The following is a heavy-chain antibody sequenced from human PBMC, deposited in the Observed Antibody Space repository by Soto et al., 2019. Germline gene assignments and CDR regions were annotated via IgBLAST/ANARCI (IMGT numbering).Heavy chain of an antibody. V-gene: IGHV1-18*01. CDR1: GYTFTSYG. Sequence: GASVKVSCKASGYTFTSYGISWVRQAPGQRLEWMGWISAYNGNTNYAQKLQGRVTMTTDTSTNTAYMELRSLRSDDTAVYYCARDHSDSSGYYVGFQHWGQGTLVTVSS. D-gene: IGHD3-22*01. CDR2: ISAYNGNT. CDR3: ARDHSDSSGYYVGFQH. J-gene: IGHJ1*01.